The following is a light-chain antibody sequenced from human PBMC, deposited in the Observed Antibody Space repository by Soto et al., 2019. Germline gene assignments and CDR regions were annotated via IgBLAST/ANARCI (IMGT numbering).Light chain of an antibody. V-gene: IGKV1-27*01. CDR3: KRYSSSPHT. CDR1: QGICDG. J-gene: IGKJ5*01. Sequence: IQMTQSPSFLSASVGDRGTITSRASQGICDGLAWSQHKPGKDPKLLVYAASTFQLGGPPRFSGSGAGTDCTLTISSLQPEAVATYYCKRYSSSPHTFGQGTRLEIK. CDR2: AAS.